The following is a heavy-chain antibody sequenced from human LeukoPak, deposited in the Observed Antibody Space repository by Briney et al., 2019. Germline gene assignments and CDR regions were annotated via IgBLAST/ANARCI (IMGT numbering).Heavy chain of an antibody. CDR1: GGTFSSYA. Sequence: SVKVSCKASGGTFSSYAISWVRQAPGQGLEWMGGIIPIFGTANYAQKFQGRVTITADESTSTAYMELSSLRSEDTAVYNCARMYCSSTSCEPWGQGTLGTDSS. V-gene: IGHV1-69*01. CDR2: IIPIFGTA. D-gene: IGHD2-2*01. CDR3: ARMYCSSTSCEP. J-gene: IGHJ5*02.